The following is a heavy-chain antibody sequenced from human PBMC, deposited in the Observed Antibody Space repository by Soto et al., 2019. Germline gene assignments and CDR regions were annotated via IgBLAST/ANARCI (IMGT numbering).Heavy chain of an antibody. CDR1: GFTFSDYY. CDR3: ARDQYYYGSGSYPYYYYGMDV. CDR2: ISSSGSTI. J-gene: IGHJ6*04. Sequence: QVQLVESGGGLVKPGGSLRLSCAASGFTFSDYYMSWIRQAPGKGLEWVSYISSSGSTIYYADSVKGRFTISRDNAKNSLYLQMNSMRAEDTAVYYCARDQYYYGSGSYPYYYYGMDVWGKGTTVTVSS. D-gene: IGHD3-10*01. V-gene: IGHV3-11*01.